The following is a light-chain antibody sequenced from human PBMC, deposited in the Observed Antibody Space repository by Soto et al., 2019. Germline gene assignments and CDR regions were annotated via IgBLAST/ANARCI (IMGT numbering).Light chain of an antibody. CDR1: QSINTW. CDR3: QQYNNYLWT. V-gene: IGKV1-5*01. Sequence: DIQMTQSPSTLSASVGDRVTITCRASQSINTWLAWYQQKPGKAPNLLIYDASNLESGVPSRFNGSGSGTEFSLTISSLEPDDFATYYCQQYNNYLWTFGQGTKVDSK. CDR2: DAS. J-gene: IGKJ1*01.